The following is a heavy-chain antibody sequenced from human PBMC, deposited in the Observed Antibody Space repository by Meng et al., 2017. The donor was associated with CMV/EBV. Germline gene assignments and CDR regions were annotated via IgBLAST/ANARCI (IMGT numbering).Heavy chain of an antibody. CDR2: IYYSGST. CDR1: GGSISSSSYY. D-gene: IGHD1-20*01. V-gene: IGHV4-39*07. CDR3: ARNQVNWNYFHY. Sequence: SETLSLTCTVSGGSISSSSYYWGWIRQPPGKGLEWIGSIYYSGSTYYNPSLKSRVTISVDTSKNQFSLKLSSVTAADTAVYYCARNQVNWNYFHYWGQGTLVTVSS. J-gene: IGHJ4*02.